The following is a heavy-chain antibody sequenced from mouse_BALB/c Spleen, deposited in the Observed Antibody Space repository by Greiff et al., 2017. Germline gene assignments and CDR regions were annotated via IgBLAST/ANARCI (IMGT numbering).Heavy chain of an antibody. CDR3: TSLTLFAY. D-gene: IGHD4-1*01. CDR1: GFTFSSYT. Sequence: EVMLVESGGGLVKPGGSLKLSCAASGFTFSSYTMSWVRQTPEKRLEWVATISSGGSYTYYPDSVKGRFTISRDNAKNTLYLQISSLKSEDTAMYYCTSLTLFAYWGQGTLVTVSA. J-gene: IGHJ3*01. V-gene: IGHV5-6-4*01. CDR2: ISSGGSYT.